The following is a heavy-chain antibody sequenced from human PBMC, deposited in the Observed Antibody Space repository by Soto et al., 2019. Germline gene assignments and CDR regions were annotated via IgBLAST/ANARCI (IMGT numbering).Heavy chain of an antibody. J-gene: IGHJ4*02. CDR3: ARAQGPSDY. CDR2: IYHSGST. CDR1: GYSISSGYY. V-gene: IGHV4-38-2*01. Sequence: PSETLSLTCAVSGYSISSGYYWGWIRQPPGKGLEWIGSIYHSGSTYYNPSLKSRVTISVDTSKNQFSLKLSSVTAADTAVYYCARAQGPSDYWGQGTLVTVSS.